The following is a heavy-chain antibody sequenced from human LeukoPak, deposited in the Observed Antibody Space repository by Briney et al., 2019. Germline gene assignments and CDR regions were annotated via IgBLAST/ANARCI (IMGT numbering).Heavy chain of an antibody. V-gene: IGHV4-59*01. CDR2: IYYSGST. J-gene: IGHJ4*02. CDR3: ARGRGDYNY. D-gene: IGHD4-17*01. CDR1: GGSINNYY. Sequence: SETLSLTCTVSGGSINNYYWSWIRQPPGKGLEWIGYIYYSGSTNYNPSLKSRVTISVDTSKNQFSLKLTSVTAADTAAYYCARGRGDYNYWGQGTLVTVSS.